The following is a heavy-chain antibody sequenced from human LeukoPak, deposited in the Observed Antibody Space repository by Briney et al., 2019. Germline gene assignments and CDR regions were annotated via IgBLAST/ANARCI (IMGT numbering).Heavy chain of an antibody. CDR2: FIPIFGTA. J-gene: IGHJ4*02. CDR1: GVTFSTYA. D-gene: IGHD3-22*01. CDR3: ARDPDDRSGYYFDY. V-gene: IGHV1-69*01. Sequence: TAKVSCKASGVTFSTYAISWVRQAPGHRLEWMGGFIPIFGTAKYAQTFQGRVTITAAESTSTAYMELSSLRSEATAVYYCARDPDDRSGYYFDYWDQGTLVTVSS.